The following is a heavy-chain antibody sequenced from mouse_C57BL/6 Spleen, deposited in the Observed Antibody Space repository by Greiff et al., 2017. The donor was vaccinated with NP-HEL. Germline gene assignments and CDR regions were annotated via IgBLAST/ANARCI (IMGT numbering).Heavy chain of an antibody. CDR3: ARSGVYYGSSHWYFDV. CDR2: IYPGDGDT. D-gene: IGHD1-1*01. Sequence: QVQLQQSGPELVKPGASVKISCKASGYAFSSSWMNWVKQRPGKGLEWIGRIYPGDGDTNYNGKFKGKATLTADKSSSTAYMQLSSLTSEDSAVYFCARSGVYYGSSHWYFDVWGTGTTVTVSS. J-gene: IGHJ1*03. V-gene: IGHV1-82*01. CDR1: GYAFSSSW.